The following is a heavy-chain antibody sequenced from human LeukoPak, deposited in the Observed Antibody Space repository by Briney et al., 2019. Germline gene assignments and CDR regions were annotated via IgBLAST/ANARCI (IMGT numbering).Heavy chain of an antibody. D-gene: IGHD3-22*01. V-gene: IGHV3-23*01. J-gene: IGHJ3*02. CDR1: GSTFSNYA. CDR3: AKDRYYYDSSGYYYAPDAFDI. Sequence: GGSLRLSCSASGSTFSNYAMRWIRQAPGKGLEWVSAISGSGGSTYYADAVKRRFTIYRENYKNTLYLQMNSLRAGDTAVYYCAKDRYYYDSSGYYYAPDAFDIWGQGTMVTVSS. CDR2: ISGSGGST.